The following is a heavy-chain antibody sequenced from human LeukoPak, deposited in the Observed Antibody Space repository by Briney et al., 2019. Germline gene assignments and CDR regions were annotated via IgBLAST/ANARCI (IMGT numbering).Heavy chain of an antibody. V-gene: IGHV4-59*01. Sequence: PSETLSLTCAVSGGSISSYYCSWIRQPPGKGLEWIGYIYYSGSTNYNPALKSRVTISVDTSKNQFSLKLSSVTAADTAVYYCARTLDSYSSGTFDYWGQGTLVTVSS. CDR2: IYYSGST. D-gene: IGHD6-25*01. J-gene: IGHJ4*02. CDR3: ARTLDSYSSGTFDY. CDR1: GGSISSYY.